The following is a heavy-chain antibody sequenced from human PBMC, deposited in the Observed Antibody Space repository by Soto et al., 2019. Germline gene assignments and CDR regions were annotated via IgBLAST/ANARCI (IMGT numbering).Heavy chain of an antibody. CDR3: AAPFSGYSYGYDY. Sequence: SVKVSCKASGFTFTSSAVQWVRQARGQRLEWIGWIVVGSGNTNYAQKFQERVTITRDMSTSTAYMELSSLRSEDTAVYYCAAPFSGYSYGYDYWGQGTLVTVSS. J-gene: IGHJ4*02. CDR1: GFTFTSSA. D-gene: IGHD5-18*01. CDR2: IVVGSGNT. V-gene: IGHV1-58*01.